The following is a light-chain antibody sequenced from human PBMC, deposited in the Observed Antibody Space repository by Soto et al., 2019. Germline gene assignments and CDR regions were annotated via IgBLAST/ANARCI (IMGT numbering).Light chain of an antibody. Sequence: EIVLMQSPGTLSLSPGERSTLSCRASQTLRRTYIAWYQQKPGQAPRVXIYGASKRATGIPERFSGSGSGTDFTLTINSLEPEDFEIYYCHQRQSWPRTFGQGTKVDIK. CDR2: GAS. CDR3: HQRQSWPRT. V-gene: IGKV3-20*01. CDR1: QTLRRTY. J-gene: IGKJ1*01.